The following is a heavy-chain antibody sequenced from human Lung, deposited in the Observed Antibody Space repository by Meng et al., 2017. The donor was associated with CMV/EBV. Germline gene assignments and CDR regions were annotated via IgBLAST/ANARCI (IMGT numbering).Heavy chain of an antibody. D-gene: IGHD1-26*01. CDR1: GVSISSNIR. CDR3: ARGKQDAWELLAY. Sequence: VQLQGAGPGLGKPSGTLSLTCGVSGVSISSNIRWTWVRQPPGKGLEWIGDIDDSGSTNYNPSLNSRISISLDKSKNHFSLKVNSVTAADTAVYYCARGKQDAWELLAYWGQGALVTVSS. V-gene: IGHV4-4*02. CDR2: IDDSGST. J-gene: IGHJ4*02.